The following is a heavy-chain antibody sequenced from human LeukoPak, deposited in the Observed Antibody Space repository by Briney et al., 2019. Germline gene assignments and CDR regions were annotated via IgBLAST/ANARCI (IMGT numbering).Heavy chain of an antibody. V-gene: IGHV3-23*01. CDR3: ARGGTQNYYYYYGMDV. Sequence: GGSLRLSCAASGFTFSSYAMSWVRQAPGKGLEWVSAISGSGGSTYYADSVKGRFTISRDNSKNTLYLQMNSLRAEDTAVYYCARGGTQNYYYYYGMDVWGQGTTVTVSS. CDR1: GFTFSSYA. CDR2: ISGSGGST. J-gene: IGHJ6*02. D-gene: IGHD2-15*01.